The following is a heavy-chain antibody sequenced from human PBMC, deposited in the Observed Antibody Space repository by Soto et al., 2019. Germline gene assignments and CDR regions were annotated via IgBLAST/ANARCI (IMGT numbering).Heavy chain of an antibody. CDR3: AAYCYTMTCTHFHGYS. CDR1: GFRFRDYW. D-gene: IGHD3-16*02. V-gene: IGHV3-7*03. CDR2: IKQDESDK. J-gene: IGHJ5*02. Sequence: GGSLSLSCAVSGFRFRDYWMSWVRPAPGKGLEWVANIKQDESDKYYVDSVKGRFTISRDNAKNALYLQMNSLRVEDTAVYYCAAYCYTMTCTHFHGYSWGQGTQVTVS.